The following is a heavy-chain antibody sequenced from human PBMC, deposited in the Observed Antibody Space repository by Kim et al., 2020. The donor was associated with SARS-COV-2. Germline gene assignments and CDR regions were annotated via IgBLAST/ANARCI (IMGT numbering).Heavy chain of an antibody. CDR3: ASQGEDYYDSSGYYFADDAFDI. V-gene: IGHV1-18*01. J-gene: IGHJ3*02. D-gene: IGHD3-22*01. CDR2: ISAYNGNT. CDR1: GYTFTSYG. Sequence: ASVKVSCKASGYTFTSYGISWVRQAPGQGLEWMGWISAYNGNTNYAQKLQGRVTMTTDTSTSTAYMELRSLRSDDTAVYYCASQGEDYYDSSGYYFADDAFDIWGQGTMVTVSS.